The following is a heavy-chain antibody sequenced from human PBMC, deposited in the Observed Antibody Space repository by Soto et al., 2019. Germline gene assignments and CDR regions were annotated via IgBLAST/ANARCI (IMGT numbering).Heavy chain of an antibody. CDR1: GFTFSSYA. Sequence: HPGGSLRLSCAASGFTFSSYAMSWVRQAPGKGLEWVSAISGSGGSTYYADSVKGRFTISRDNSKNTLYLQMNSLRAEDTAVYYCAKVLAASHWFDHWGQGTLVTVSS. J-gene: IGHJ5*02. CDR3: AKVLAASHWFDH. D-gene: IGHD6-25*01. CDR2: ISGSGGST. V-gene: IGHV3-23*01.